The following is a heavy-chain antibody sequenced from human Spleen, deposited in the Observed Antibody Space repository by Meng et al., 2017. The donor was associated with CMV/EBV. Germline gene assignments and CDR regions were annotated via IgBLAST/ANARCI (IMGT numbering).Heavy chain of an antibody. Sequence: GGSLRLSCAASGFSFSSYAMNWVRQAPGKGLEWVSSITTSGDYMYYADSVKGRFIISRDNAKNSLYLQINSLRAEDTAVYYCARDWFDPNTSPRDYWGQGILVTVSS. J-gene: IGHJ4*02. CDR1: GFSFSSYA. CDR2: ITTSGDYM. CDR3: ARDWFDPNTSPRDY. D-gene: IGHD2-2*01. V-gene: IGHV3-21*06.